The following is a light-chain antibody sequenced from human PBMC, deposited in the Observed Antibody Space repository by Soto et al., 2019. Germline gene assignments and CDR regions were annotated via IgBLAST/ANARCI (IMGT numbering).Light chain of an antibody. V-gene: IGKV1-39*01. CDR1: QSIDIY. Sequence: DIQMTQSPSSLSASVGDRVTITCRASQSIDIYLNWYQAKPGKAPKLLIYAASSLQSEVPSRFSGSGSGTDFTLTISSLQPEDFALYCCQQTYSIPITFGQGTRLEIK. CDR2: AAS. CDR3: QQTYSIPIT. J-gene: IGKJ5*01.